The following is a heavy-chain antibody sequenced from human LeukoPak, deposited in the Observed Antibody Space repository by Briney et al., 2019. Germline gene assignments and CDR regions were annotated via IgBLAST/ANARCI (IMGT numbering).Heavy chain of an antibody. CDR2: IRYDGSNK. CDR1: GFTFSSYG. V-gene: IGHV3-30*02. CDR3: AKESRGYTAMVSDFDY. J-gene: IGHJ4*02. D-gene: IGHD5-18*01. Sequence: GGSLRLSCAASGFTFSSYGMHWVRQAPGKGLEWVAFIRYDGSNKYYADSVKGRFTISRDNSKNTLYLQMNSLRAEDTAVFYCAKESRGYTAMVSDFDYWGQGTLVTVSS.